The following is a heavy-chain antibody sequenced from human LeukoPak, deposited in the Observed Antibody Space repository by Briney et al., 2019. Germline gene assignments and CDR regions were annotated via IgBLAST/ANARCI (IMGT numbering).Heavy chain of an antibody. CDR2: ISGSGDST. CDR3: AKYTGYSGGLIEY. V-gene: IGHV3-23*01. CDR1: GFAFSSYA. Sequence: GAVRRSSAASGFAFSSYAMSWVRQPPGKGRGWGSAISGSGDSTYFADSAKGRFSISRDNSKNTLYLQMNSLRAEDTAVYYCAKYTGYSGGLIEYWGQGTLVTVSS. J-gene: IGHJ4*02. D-gene: IGHD3-9*01.